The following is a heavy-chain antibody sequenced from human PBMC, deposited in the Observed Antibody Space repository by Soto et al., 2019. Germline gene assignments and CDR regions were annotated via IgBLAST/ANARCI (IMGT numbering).Heavy chain of an antibody. D-gene: IGHD3-10*01. J-gene: IGHJ5*02. V-gene: IGHV1-3*01. CDR2: INPGNGDT. Sequence: ASVTVSCTSSGDTFNDYYIHWVRQAPGQGLEWMGWINPGNGDTKYSQTFQGRVTITSDTSASTAYMELSSLRSEDTAVYYCTRDPGRSWFDPWGQGTLVTVSS. CDR3: TRDPGRSWFDP. CDR1: GDTFNDYY.